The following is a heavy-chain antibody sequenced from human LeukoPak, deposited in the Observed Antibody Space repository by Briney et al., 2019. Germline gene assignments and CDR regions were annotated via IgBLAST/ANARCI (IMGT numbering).Heavy chain of an antibody. D-gene: IGHD4-17*01. CDR1: GFTFSSYS. CDR3: ARAEAGSAVTTGFYFDY. J-gene: IGHJ4*02. Sequence: GGSLRLSCAASGFTFSSYSMNWVRQAPEKGLEWVSSIRSTSDFIFYADSVRGRFTVSRDNAKNTLYLQMNSLRAEDTAVYYCARAEAGSAVTTGFYFDYWGQGTLVTVSS. V-gene: IGHV3-21*01. CDR2: IRSTSDFI.